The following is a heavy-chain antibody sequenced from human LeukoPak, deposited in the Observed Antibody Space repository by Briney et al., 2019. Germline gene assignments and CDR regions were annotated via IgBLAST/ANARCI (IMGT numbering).Heavy chain of an antibody. CDR2: ITRDGSST. V-gene: IGHV3-74*01. J-gene: IGHJ6*03. CDR1: GFTSSSSW. D-gene: IGHD3-16*01. CDR3: ARDPGYESWSPFWGGMDV. Sequence: PGGSLRLSCAASGFTSSSSWMHWVRQAPGKGLVWVSRITRDGSSTTYADSVKGRFTTSRDNAKNTPYLQVDSLRDDDTAVYYCARDPGYESWSPFWGGMDVWGNGTTVIVSS.